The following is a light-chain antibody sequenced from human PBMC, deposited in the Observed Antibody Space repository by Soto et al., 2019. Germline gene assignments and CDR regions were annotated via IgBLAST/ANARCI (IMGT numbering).Light chain of an antibody. J-gene: IGKJ1*01. CDR1: QSISTW. CDR3: QHYGASPWT. CDR2: KAS. V-gene: IGKV1-5*03. Sequence: DIQMTQSPSTLSASVGDRVTITCRASQSISTWLAWYQQKPGKVPKFLIYKASNLETGVPSRFSGSGSGTEFTLTISRLEPEDFAVYYCQHYGASPWTFGQGTKVDIK.